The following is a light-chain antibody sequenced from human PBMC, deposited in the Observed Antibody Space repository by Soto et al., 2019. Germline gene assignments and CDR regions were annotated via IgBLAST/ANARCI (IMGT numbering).Light chain of an antibody. V-gene: IGKV3-20*01. CDR1: QSVTSSY. CDR3: HQYGGSPGA. CDR2: GVS. J-gene: IGKJ2*01. Sequence: EIVLTQSPGTLSLSPGERATLSCRASQSVTSSYLAWYQQKPGQAPRLLIYGVSSRATGIPDRVSGSGSGTDFTLSISSLEPEDFAVYFCHQYGGSPGAFGQGTKLEIK.